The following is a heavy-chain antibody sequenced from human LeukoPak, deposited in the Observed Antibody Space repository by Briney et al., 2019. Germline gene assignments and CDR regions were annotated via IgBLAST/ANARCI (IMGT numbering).Heavy chain of an antibody. CDR2: ISGSGGRT. D-gene: IGHD5-12*01. Sequence: GGSLRLSCAVSRITFSNYAMSWVRQAPLKGLEWVSDISGSGGRTYYADSVKGRFTISRDNSKNTLYLQMNSLRAEDTAVYYCARDSGYAGDWGQGTLVTVSS. V-gene: IGHV3-23*01. CDR3: ARDSGYAGD. CDR1: RITFSNYA. J-gene: IGHJ4*02.